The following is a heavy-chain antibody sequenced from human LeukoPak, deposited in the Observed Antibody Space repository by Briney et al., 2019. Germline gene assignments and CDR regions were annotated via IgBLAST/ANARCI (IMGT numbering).Heavy chain of an antibody. CDR3: ARDVPPRGGYYIKKTGVVDY. J-gene: IGHJ4*02. V-gene: IGHV4-39*07. D-gene: IGHD3-22*01. CDR1: GGSISSSSYY. Sequence: SETLSLTCTVSGGSISSSSYYWGWIRQPPGKGLEWIGSIYYSGSTYYNPSLKSRVTISVDTSKNQFSLKLSSVTAADTAVYYCARDVPPRGGYYIKKTGVVDYWGQGTLVTVSS. CDR2: IYYSGST.